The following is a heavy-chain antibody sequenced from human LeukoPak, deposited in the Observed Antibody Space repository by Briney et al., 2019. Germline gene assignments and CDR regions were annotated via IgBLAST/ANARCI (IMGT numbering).Heavy chain of an antibody. CDR2: ISAYNGNT. J-gene: IGHJ4*02. V-gene: IGHV1-18*01. D-gene: IGHD3-22*01. CDR3: ARDAYYYDSSGYLD. Sequence: GASVKVSCKASGYTFTSYGISWVRQAPGQGLEWMGWISAYNGNTNYAQKLQGRVTMTTDTSTSTAYMELRSLRSDDTAVYYCARDAYYYDSSGYLDWGQGTLVTVSS. CDR1: GYTFTSYG.